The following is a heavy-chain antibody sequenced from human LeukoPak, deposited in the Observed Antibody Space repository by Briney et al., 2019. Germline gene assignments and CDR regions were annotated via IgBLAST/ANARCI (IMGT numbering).Heavy chain of an antibody. CDR2: ITSTSSDL. J-gene: IGHJ4*02. Sequence: GGSLRLSCAAAGFSFKSYSMNWVRQAPGKGLEWVSFITSTSSDLFYTDSVKGRFTVSRDNARNSLYLQMNNLRAEDTAVYYCARAAGHYFDYWGQGSLVTVSS. D-gene: IGHD3-10*01. V-gene: IGHV3-21*01. CDR3: ARAAGHYFDY. CDR1: GFSFKSYS.